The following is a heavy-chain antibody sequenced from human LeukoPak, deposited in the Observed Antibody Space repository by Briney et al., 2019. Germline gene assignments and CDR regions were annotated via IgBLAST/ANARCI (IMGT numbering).Heavy chain of an antibody. V-gene: IGHV3-66*04. J-gene: IGHJ3*02. CDR2: IYSDGDT. CDR3: ARHQGGWITGGFDI. CDR1: GFTVSSNY. Sequence: GGSLRLSCAASGFTVSSNYMNWVRQAPGKGLEWGSIIYSDGDTYYTDSVKCRFTISRDNSKNTLYLQMNSLRAEETAMYYCARHQGGWITGGFDIWGQGTLVTVSS. D-gene: IGHD2-2*03.